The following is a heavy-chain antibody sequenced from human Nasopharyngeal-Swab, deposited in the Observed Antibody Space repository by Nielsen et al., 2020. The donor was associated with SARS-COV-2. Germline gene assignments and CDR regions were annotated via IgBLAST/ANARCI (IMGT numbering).Heavy chain of an antibody. CDR3: AKWGSDSTAFDY. D-gene: IGHD2-21*01. CDR2: IWYDGSNK. CDR1: GFTFSSYW. Sequence: GESLKISCAASGFTFSSYWMHWVRQAPGKGLEWVAVIWYDGSNKYYADSVKGRFTISRDNSKNTLYLQMNSLRAEDTAVYYCAKWGSDSTAFDYWGQGTLVTVSS. J-gene: IGHJ4*02. V-gene: IGHV3-33*06.